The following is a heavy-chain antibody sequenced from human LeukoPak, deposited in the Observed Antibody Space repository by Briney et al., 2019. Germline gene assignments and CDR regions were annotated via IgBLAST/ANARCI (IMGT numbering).Heavy chain of an antibody. CDR3: ARGSDIVATDGELDY. J-gene: IGHJ4*02. Sequence: PGGSLRLSCAASGFTFSSYAMHWVRQAPGKGLEWVAVISYDGSNKYYADSVKGRFTISRDNSKNTLYLQMNSQRAEDTAVYYCARGSDIVATDGELDYWGQGTLVTVSS. CDR2: ISYDGSNK. CDR1: GFTFSSYA. D-gene: IGHD5-12*01. V-gene: IGHV3-30-3*01.